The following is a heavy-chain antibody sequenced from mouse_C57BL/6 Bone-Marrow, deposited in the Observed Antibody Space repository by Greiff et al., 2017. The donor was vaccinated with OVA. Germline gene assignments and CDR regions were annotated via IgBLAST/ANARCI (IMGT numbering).Heavy chain of an antibody. D-gene: IGHD1-1*01. CDR1: GFTFSSYA. V-gene: IGHV5-4*03. CDR2: ISGGGSYT. J-gene: IGHJ2*01. CDR3: ARGGGSSKGYYFDY. Sequence: EVKLVESGGGLVKPGGSLKLSCAASGFTFSSYAMSWVRQTPEKRLEWVATISGGGSYTYYPDNVKGRFTISRDNAKNNLYLQMSHLKSEDTAMDYCARGGGSSKGYYFDYWGQGTTLTVSA.